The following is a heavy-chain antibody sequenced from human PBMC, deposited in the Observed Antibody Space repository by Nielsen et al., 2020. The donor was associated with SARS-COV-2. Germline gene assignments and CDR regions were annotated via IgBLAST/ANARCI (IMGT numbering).Heavy chain of an antibody. CDR2: ISGSGSTL. D-gene: IGHD6-25*01. CDR3: ARDLRHGHFDF. V-gene: IGHV3-11*04. Sequence: GESLKISCAASGFTFSDYYMTWIRQAPGKGLEWVSYISGSGSTLYYTDSVKGRFTISRDNAKNSLFLQLNSLRAEDTAVYYCARDLRHGHFDFWGQGTLVTVSS. J-gene: IGHJ4*02. CDR1: GFTFSDYY.